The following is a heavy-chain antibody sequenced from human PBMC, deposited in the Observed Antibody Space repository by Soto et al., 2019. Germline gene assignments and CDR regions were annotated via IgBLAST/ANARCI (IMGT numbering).Heavy chain of an antibody. CDR3: ARDHYDILTAYYYFDY. Sequence: PGGSLRLSCAASGFIFSSHGMHWVRQAPGKGLEWVAVIWHDGNNKYYEDSVKGRFTISRDNSKNTLYLQMNSLRAEDTAIYYCARDHYDILTAYYYFDYWGQGTPVTVSS. V-gene: IGHV3-33*01. J-gene: IGHJ4*02. CDR1: GFIFSSHG. D-gene: IGHD3-9*01. CDR2: IWHDGNNK.